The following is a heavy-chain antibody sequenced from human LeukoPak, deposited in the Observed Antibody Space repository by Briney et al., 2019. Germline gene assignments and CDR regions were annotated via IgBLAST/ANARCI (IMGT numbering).Heavy chain of an antibody. D-gene: IGHD6-13*01. J-gene: IGHJ4*02. V-gene: IGHV1-69*04. Sequence: ASVKVSCKASGGTFSSYAISWVRPAPGQGLEWMGRIFPILGIANYAQKFQGRVTITADKSTSTAYMELSSLRSEDTAVYYCARDPIAAAGTPHLDYWGQGTLVTVSS. CDR3: ARDPIAAAGTPHLDY. CDR2: IFPILGIA. CDR1: GGTFSSYA.